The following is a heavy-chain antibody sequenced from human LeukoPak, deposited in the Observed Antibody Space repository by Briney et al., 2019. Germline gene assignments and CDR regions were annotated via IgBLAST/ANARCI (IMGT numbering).Heavy chain of an antibody. Sequence: GGSLRRSCAASGFTFNSYTMNWVRQTPGTGLEWVSSISSRSSYIFYADSVKGRFTISRDNAKKSLYLQMNSLRAEDTAVYYCASGVNYFDYWGQGTLVTVSS. D-gene: IGHD3-3*01. V-gene: IGHV3-21*01. CDR3: ASGVNYFDY. CDR1: GFTFNSYT. CDR2: ISSRSSYI. J-gene: IGHJ4*02.